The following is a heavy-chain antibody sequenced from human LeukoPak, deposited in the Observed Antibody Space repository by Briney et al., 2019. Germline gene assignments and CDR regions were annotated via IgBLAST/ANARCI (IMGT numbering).Heavy chain of an antibody. Sequence: SETLSLTCAVYGGSFSGYYWSWIRQPPGKGLEWIGEINHSGSTNYNPSLKSRVTISVDTSKNQFSLKLSSVTAADTAVYYCARLRYIAAAGPTGFDPWGQGTLVTVSS. D-gene: IGHD6-13*01. V-gene: IGHV4-34*01. CDR1: GGSFSGYY. CDR3: ARLRYIAAAGPTGFDP. CDR2: INHSGST. J-gene: IGHJ5*02.